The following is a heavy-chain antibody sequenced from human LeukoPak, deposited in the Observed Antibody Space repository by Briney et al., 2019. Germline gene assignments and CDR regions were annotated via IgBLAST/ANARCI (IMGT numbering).Heavy chain of an antibody. Sequence: AASVKVSCKASGYTFTGYYMHWVRQAPGQGLEWMGWISAYNGNTNYAQKLQGRVTMTTDTSTSTAYMELRSLRSDDTAVYYCARRRSGRDGYNFGYWGQGTLVTVSS. CDR2: ISAYNGNT. V-gene: IGHV1-18*04. CDR1: GYTFTGYY. D-gene: IGHD5-24*01. J-gene: IGHJ4*02. CDR3: ARRRSGRDGYNFGY.